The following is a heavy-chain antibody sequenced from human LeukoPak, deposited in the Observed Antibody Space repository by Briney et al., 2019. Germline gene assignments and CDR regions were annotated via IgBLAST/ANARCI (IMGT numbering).Heavy chain of an antibody. V-gene: IGHV3-53*04. CDR1: GFTVSNNY. D-gene: IGHD2-2*01. J-gene: IGHJ6*02. Sequence: GGSLRLSCAASGFTVSNNYMNWVRQAPGKGLEWVSTIYSDGNTYYADSVKGRFTISRHSSENTLYLQMNSLKPEDAAMYYCASSSSYYFYAMDVWGQGTTVIVSS. CDR3: ASSSSYYFYAMDV. CDR2: IYSDGNT.